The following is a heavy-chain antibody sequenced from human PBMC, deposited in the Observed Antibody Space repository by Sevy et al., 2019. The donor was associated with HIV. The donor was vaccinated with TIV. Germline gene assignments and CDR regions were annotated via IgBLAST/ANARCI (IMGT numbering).Heavy chain of an antibody. CDR1: GYTFTTYR. V-gene: IGHV1-18*01. CDR3: ARAYCSGGRCYSLAY. CDR2: ISPHNGDT. D-gene: IGHD2-15*01. J-gene: IGHJ4*01. Sequence: ASVKVSCKVSGYTFTTYRIFWVLEAPGQGLESMGWISPHNGDTDYAQKFQGRVTLITDKSTSTAYMELRGLRSDDTAVYFCARAYCSGGRCYSLAYWGHGTLVTVSS.